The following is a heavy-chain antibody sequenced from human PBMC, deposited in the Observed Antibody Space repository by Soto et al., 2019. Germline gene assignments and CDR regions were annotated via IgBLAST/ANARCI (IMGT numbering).Heavy chain of an antibody. V-gene: IGHV3-23*01. J-gene: IGHJ4*02. Sequence: EVQLLESGGGLVQPGGSLRLSCAASGFTFTSYAVSWVRQAPGKGLKWVSAIGGSGVSTYYADSVKGRFTISRDNSKNTLYVQMNSLRVEDTAIYYCAKGYGDYVAYFHSWGQGTLVTVSS. CDR1: GFTFTSYA. D-gene: IGHD5-12*01. CDR3: AKGYGDYVAYFHS. CDR2: IGGSGVST.